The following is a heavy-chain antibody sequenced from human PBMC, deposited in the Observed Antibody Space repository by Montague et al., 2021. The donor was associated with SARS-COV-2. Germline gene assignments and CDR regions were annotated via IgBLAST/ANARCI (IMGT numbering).Heavy chain of an antibody. Sequence: PALVKPTQTLTLTCTFSGFSLSTSGVGVGWIRQPPGKALEWLALIYWDDDKCYSPSLKSRLTITKDTSKNQVVLTMTNMDPVDTATYYCAHRRGLLLSDAFDIWGQGTMVTVSS. V-gene: IGHV2-5*02. CDR3: AHRRGLLLSDAFDI. J-gene: IGHJ3*02. CDR1: GFSLSTSGVG. D-gene: IGHD1-26*01. CDR2: IYWDDDK.